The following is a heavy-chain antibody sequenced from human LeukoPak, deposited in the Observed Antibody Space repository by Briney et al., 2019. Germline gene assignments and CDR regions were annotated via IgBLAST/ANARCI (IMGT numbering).Heavy chain of an antibody. CDR3: VKDLRAVNYYGMDV. J-gene: IGHJ6*02. D-gene: IGHD6-19*01. CDR2: ISWNGGSI. Sequence: GRSLRLSCAASGFTFDDYAMHWVRQAPGKGLEWVSGISWNGGSIGYTDSVRGRLTISRDNAKNSLYLQMNSLRAEDTAVYYCVKDLRAVNYYGMDVWGQGTTVIVSS. V-gene: IGHV3-9*01. CDR1: GFTFDDYA.